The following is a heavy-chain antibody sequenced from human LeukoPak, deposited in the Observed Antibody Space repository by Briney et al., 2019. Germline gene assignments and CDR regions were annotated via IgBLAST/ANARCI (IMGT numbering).Heavy chain of an antibody. Sequence: GGSLRLSCAASGFTLSSYAMYWVRQAPGKGLEWMAIISSDGSNKYYADSVKGRFTISRDSSENTLYLQMNSLRAEDTAVYYCVRDQDGGGYYFDYWGQGTLVTVSS. CDR2: ISSDGSNK. D-gene: IGHD4-23*01. CDR1: GFTLSSYA. J-gene: IGHJ4*02. V-gene: IGHV3-30*04. CDR3: VRDQDGGGYYFDY.